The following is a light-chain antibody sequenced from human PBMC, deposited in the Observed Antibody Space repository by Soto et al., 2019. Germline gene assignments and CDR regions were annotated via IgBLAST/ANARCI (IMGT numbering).Light chain of an antibody. V-gene: IGKV3-11*01. CDR2: DAS. CDR1: QSVSSY. J-gene: IGKJ2*01. Sequence: EIVLTQSPAPLSLSPGERATLSCRATQSVSSYLAWYQQKPGQAPRLLIYDASNRATGIPARFSGGGSGTDFTLTISSLEPEDFAVYYCQQRSNWPRTFGQGTKLEIK. CDR3: QQRSNWPRT.